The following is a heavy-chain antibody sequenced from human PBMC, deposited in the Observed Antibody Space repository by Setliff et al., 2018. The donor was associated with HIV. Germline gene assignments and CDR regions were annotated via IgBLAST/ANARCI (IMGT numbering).Heavy chain of an antibody. CDR2: IYYSGSS. CDR3: ARRGGYSYGYMDV. J-gene: IGHJ6*03. Sequence: PSETLSLTCNVSGDSISSYYWSWIRQPPGKGLEWIGYIYYSGSSIYIPSLKSRVTISVDASKKQFSLKLSSVTAADTAVYYCARRGGYSYGYMDVWGKGTTVTVSS. D-gene: IGHD5-18*01. CDR1: GDSISSYY. V-gene: IGHV4-59*12.